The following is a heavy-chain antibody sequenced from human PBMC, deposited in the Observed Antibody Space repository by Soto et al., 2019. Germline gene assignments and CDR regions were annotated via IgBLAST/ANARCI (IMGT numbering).Heavy chain of an antibody. D-gene: IGHD3-3*01. J-gene: IGHJ6*03. CDR1: GGSISSYY. CDR3: ARLALYGDFWCYMDV. CDR2: IYYSGST. V-gene: IGHV4-59*08. Sequence: SETLSLTCTVSGGSISSYYWSWIRQPPGKGLEWIGYIYYSGSTNYNPSLKSRVTISVDTSKNQFSLKLSSVTAADTAVYYCARLALYGDFWCYMDVWGKGTTVTVSS.